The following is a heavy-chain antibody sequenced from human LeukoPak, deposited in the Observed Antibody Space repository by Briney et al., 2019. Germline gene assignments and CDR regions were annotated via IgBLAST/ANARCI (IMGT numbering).Heavy chain of an antibody. CDR1: GGSFSGYY. CDR3: AGILTGYSYYYYYYMDV. J-gene: IGHJ6*03. CDR2: INHSGST. V-gene: IGHV4-34*01. Sequence: SETLSLTCAVYGGSFSGYYWSWIRQPPGKGLEWIGEINHSGSTNYNPSLKSRVTISVDTSKNQFSLKLSSVTAADTAVYYCAGILTGYSYYYYYYMDVWGKGTTVTVSS. D-gene: IGHD3-9*01.